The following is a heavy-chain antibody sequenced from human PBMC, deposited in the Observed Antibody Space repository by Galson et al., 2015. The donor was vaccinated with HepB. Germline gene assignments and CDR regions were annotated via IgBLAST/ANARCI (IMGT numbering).Heavy chain of an antibody. CDR2: IYSGGST. CDR1: GFTVSSNY. CDR3: ARVMVVRGPTPSYYYYMDV. J-gene: IGHJ6*03. D-gene: IGHD3-10*01. V-gene: IGHV3-53*01. Sequence: SLRLSCAASGFTVSSNYMSWVRQAPGKGLEWVSVIYSGGSTYYADSVKGRFTISRDNSKNTLYLQMNSLRAEDTAVYYCARVMVVRGPTPSYYYYMDVWGKGTTVTVSS.